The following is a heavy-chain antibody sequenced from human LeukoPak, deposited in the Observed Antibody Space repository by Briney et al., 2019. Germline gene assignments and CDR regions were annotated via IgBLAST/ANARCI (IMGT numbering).Heavy chain of an antibody. J-gene: IGHJ4*02. CDR2: ISNDGNDK. Sequence: GGSLRLSCAAAGCTFSNYGMHWVRQTPGEGLELGALISNDGNDKYYADSVKGRFTISRDNSKNTLYLQMNRLRAEDTAVYYCAQQGDCTNGVCYPHYVASWGQGSLVTVSS. V-gene: IGHV3-30*18. CDR1: GCTFSNYG. CDR3: AQQGDCTNGVCYPHYVAS. D-gene: IGHD2-8*01.